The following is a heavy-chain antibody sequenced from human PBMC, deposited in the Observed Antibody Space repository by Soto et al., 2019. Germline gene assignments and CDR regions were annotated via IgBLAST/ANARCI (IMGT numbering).Heavy chain of an antibody. Sequence: SETLSLTCTVSGGSISSYYWSWIRQPPGKGLEWIGYIYYSGSTNYNPSLKSRVTISVDTSKNQFSLKLSSVTAADTAVYYCAIHDPTGTHSAAYFYWGQGTLVTVSS. V-gene: IGHV4-59*01. CDR1: GGSISSYY. D-gene: IGHD1-1*01. CDR2: IYYSGST. CDR3: AIHDPTGTHSAAYFY. J-gene: IGHJ4*02.